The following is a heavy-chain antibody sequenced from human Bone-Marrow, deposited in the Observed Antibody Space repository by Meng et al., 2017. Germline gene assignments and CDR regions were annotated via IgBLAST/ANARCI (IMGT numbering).Heavy chain of an antibody. CDR3: ARRVHDGSGHHYFDY. CDR2: IGYSGTI. V-gene: IGHV4-39*01. Sequence: QLQLQESGPGLVKPSETLCLPCTVSGGSTTSTSYYWDWIRQSPAKGLEWIGTIGYSGTIVYNPSLSSRVTMTLDTSKNQFSLKLSSVTAPDTAVYYCARRVHDGSGHHYFDYWGQGTLVTVSS. D-gene: IGHD3-22*01. CDR1: GGSTTSTSYY. J-gene: IGHJ4*02.